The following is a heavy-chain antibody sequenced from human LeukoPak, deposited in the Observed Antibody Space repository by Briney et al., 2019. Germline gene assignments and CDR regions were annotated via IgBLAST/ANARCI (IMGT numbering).Heavy chain of an antibody. CDR3: ARVRAKYDSSGYYYLRFFDY. V-gene: IGHV4-34*01. J-gene: IGHJ4*02. CDR2: INHSGST. CDR1: GGPFSGYY. Sequence: PSETLSLTCAVYGGPFSGYYWSWIRQPPGKGLEWIGEINHSGSTNYNPSLKSRVTISVDTSKNQFSLKLSSVTAADMAAYYCARVRAKYDSSGYYYLRFFDYWGQGTLVTVSS. D-gene: IGHD3-22*01.